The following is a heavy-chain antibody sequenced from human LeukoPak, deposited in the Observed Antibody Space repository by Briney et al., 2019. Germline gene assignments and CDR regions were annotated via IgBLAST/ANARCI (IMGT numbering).Heavy chain of an antibody. CDR2: IRYDETNK. CDR3: AKGVYGGSSGGFYFDY. V-gene: IGHV3-30*02. Sequence: GGSLRLSCAASGLTFSSSGMHWVRQAPGKELEWVAFIRYDETNKHYADSVKGRFTISRDNSKNTLYLQMNSLRSEDTAVYYCAKGVYGGSSGGFYFDYWGQGALVTVSS. J-gene: IGHJ4*02. D-gene: IGHD1-26*01. CDR1: GLTFSSSG.